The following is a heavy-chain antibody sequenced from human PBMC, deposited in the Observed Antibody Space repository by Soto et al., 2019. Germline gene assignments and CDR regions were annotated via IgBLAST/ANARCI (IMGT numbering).Heavy chain of an antibody. V-gene: IGHV3-21*01. CDR2: ISSSSYI. Sequence: VQLVESGGGLVKPGGSLRLSCAASGFTFSSYSMNWVRQAPGKGLEWVSSISSSSYIYYADSVKGRFTISRDNAKNSLYLQMNSLRAEDTAVYYCAREGYYYDSSGYYTAWGQGTLVTVSS. CDR3: AREGYYYDSSGYYTA. D-gene: IGHD3-22*01. J-gene: IGHJ5*02. CDR1: GFTFSSYS.